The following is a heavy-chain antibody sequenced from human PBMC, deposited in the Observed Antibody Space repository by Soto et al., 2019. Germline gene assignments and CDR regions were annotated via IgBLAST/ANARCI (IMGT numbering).Heavy chain of an antibody. CDR1: GFTFRSYT. CDR3: AKAFIRDCGGDCTVDT. D-gene: IGHD2-21*02. Sequence: GGSLRLSCAACGFTFRSYTMSWVLQAPGKGLEWVSVISATGGSTYYADSVKGRFTFSRDNSKNTLYLQMNSLRAEDTAVYYCAKAFIRDCGGDCTVDTWRQGTLVTVPS. J-gene: IGHJ5*02. V-gene: IGHV3-23*01. CDR2: ISATGGST.